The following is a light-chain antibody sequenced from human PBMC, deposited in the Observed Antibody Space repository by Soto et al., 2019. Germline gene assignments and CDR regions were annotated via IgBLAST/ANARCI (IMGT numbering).Light chain of an antibody. CDR3: CSYAGNYTLI. CDR1: TSDVGGYEY. V-gene: IGLV2-11*01. CDR2: DVT. Sequence: QSALTQPRSVSGSPGQSVSISCTGTTSDVGGYEYVSWYQQHPDKAPQLLIFDVTKRPSGVPDRFSGSKSGNTASLTISGLQADDEADYYCCSYAGNYTLIFGGGTQLTV. J-gene: IGLJ2*01.